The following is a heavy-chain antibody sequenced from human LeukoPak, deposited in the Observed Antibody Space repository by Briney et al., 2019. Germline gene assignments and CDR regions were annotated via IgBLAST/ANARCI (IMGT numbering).Heavy chain of an antibody. J-gene: IGHJ4*02. V-gene: IGHV3-30-3*01. D-gene: IGHD1-1*01. Sequence: GRSLRLSCAASGFTFSSYAMHWVRQAPGKGLEWVATILYDGSNKYNADSVKGRFTISRDNSKNTVSLQMNSLRTEDTAVYYCALGSQWNDGWGFDYWGQGSLVSVSS. CDR2: ILYDGSNK. CDR1: GFTFSSYA. CDR3: ALGSQWNDGWGFDY.